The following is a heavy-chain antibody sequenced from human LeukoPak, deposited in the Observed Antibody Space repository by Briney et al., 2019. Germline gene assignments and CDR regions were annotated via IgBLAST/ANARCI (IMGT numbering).Heavy chain of an antibody. CDR2: ISGSGSTT. Sequence: GRSLRLSCAASGFTFSSNTMSWVRQAPGKGLEWVSVISGSGSTTFYAHSVKGRFTISRDNSMNTLYLQMNSLRAEDTAVYYCARHAPARMPAAATIDYWGQGTLVTVPS. CDR1: GFTFSSNT. CDR3: ARHAPARMPAAATIDY. D-gene: IGHD6-13*01. V-gene: IGHV3-23*01. J-gene: IGHJ4*02.